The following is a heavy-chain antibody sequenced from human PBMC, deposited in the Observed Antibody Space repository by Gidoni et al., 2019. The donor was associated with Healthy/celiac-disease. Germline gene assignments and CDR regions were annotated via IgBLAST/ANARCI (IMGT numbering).Heavy chain of an antibody. J-gene: IGHJ4*02. Sequence: QLHLQESGPGLVKPSETLSLTCTVSGGSISSSSYYWGWIRHPPGKGLEWIGSIYYSGSTYYNPSLKSRVTISVDTSKNQFSLKLSSVTAADTAVYYCARHHIAATYYFDYWGQGTLVTVSS. D-gene: IGHD2-15*01. CDR3: ARHHIAATYYFDY. V-gene: IGHV4-39*01. CDR1: GGSISSSSYY. CDR2: IYYSGST.